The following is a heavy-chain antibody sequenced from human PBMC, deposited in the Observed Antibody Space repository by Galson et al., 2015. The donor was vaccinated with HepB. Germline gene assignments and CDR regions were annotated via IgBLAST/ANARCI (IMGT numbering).Heavy chain of an antibody. CDR3: AADSRVYYYYMDV. Sequence: SVKVSCKASGFTFTSSAVQWVRQARGQRLEWIGWIVVGSGNTNYAQKFQERVTITRDMSTSTAYMELSSLRSEDTAVYYCAADSRVYYYYMDVWGKGTTVTVSS. J-gene: IGHJ6*03. CDR1: GFTFTSSA. V-gene: IGHV1-58*01. CDR2: IVVGSGNT.